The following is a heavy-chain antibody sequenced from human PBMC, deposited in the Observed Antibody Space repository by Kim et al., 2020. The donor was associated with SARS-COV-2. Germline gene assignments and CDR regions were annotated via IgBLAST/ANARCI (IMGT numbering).Heavy chain of an antibody. V-gene: IGHV3-9*01. CDR2: ISWNSGSI. J-gene: IGHJ6*02. Sequence: GGSLRLSCAASGFTFDDYAMHWVRQAPGKGLEWVSGISWNSGSIGYADSVKGRFTISRDNAKNSLYLQMNSLRAEDTALYYCAKGIEDGEPNYYYYYGMDVWGQGTTVTVSS. CDR3: AKGIEDGEPNYYYYYGMDV. D-gene: IGHD3-10*01. CDR1: GFTFDDYA.